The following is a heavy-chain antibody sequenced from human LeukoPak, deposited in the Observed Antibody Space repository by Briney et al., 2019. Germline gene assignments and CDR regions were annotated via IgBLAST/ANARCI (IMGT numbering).Heavy chain of an antibody. Sequence: PSETLSLTCAVYGGSFSGYYWSWIRQPPGKGLEWIGEINHSGSTNYNPSLKNRVTISVDTSKNQFSLKLSSVTAADTAVYYCARRPYSSSYYYSDYWGQGTLVTVSS. D-gene: IGHD6-13*01. J-gene: IGHJ4*02. CDR2: INHSGST. V-gene: IGHV4-34*01. CDR1: GGSFSGYY. CDR3: ARRPYSSSYYYSDY.